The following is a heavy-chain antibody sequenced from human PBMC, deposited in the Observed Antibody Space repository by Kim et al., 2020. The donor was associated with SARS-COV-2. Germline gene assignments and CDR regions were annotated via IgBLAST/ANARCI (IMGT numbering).Heavy chain of an antibody. Sequence: GGSLRLSCAASGFTFSNYGIHWVRQAPGKGLEWVTFISYEGSKKYYADSVKGRFTISRDNSKSTLFLQMNSLRAEDTAVYYCVTQERPRALPYYLDYWGQGILVTVSS. CDR1: GFTFSNYG. CDR2: ISYEGSKK. V-gene: IGHV3-33*05. CDR3: VTQERPRALPYYLDY. J-gene: IGHJ4*02.